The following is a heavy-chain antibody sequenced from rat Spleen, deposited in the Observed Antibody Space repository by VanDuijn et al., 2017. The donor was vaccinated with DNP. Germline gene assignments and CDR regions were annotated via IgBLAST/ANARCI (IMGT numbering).Heavy chain of an antibody. CDR3: ATGGAGIWFAY. CDR1: GYSITSNY. V-gene: IGHV3-1*01. Sequence: EVQLQESGPGLVKPSQSLSLTCSVTGYSITSNYWGWIRKFPGNKMEYIGHISYSGSTNYNPSLKSRISITRDTSRNHFFLHLNSVTTEDTATYYGATGGAGIWFAYWGQGTLVTVSS. J-gene: IGHJ3*01. D-gene: IGHD4-2*01. CDR2: ISYSGST.